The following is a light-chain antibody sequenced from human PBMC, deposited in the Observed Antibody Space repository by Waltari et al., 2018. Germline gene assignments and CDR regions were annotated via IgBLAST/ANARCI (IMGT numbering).Light chain of an antibody. Sequence: DIVMTQSPLSLPVTPGEPASISCRSSQSLLHRNGYNYLDWYLQKSGQSPQLLMYLGSSRASGVPYRFSGSGSGTDFTLKISRVEAEDVGVYYCMQALQTPLTFGGGTKVEIK. CDR2: LGS. J-gene: IGKJ4*01. V-gene: IGKV2-28*01. CDR1: QSLLHRNGYNY. CDR3: MQALQTPLT.